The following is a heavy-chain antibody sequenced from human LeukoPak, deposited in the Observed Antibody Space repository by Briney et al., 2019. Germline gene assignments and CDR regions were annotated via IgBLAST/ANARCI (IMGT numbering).Heavy chain of an antibody. D-gene: IGHD3-10*01. CDR2: IYHSGST. V-gene: IGHV4-30-2*01. Sequence: SETLSLTCAVPGGSISSGGYSWSWIRQPPGKGLEWIGYIYHSGSTYYNPSPKSRVTISVDRSKNQFSLRLSSVTAADTAVYYCARSRSDGSGRFAFDIWGQGTMVTVSS. J-gene: IGHJ3*02. CDR3: ARSRSDGSGRFAFDI. CDR1: GGSISSGGYS.